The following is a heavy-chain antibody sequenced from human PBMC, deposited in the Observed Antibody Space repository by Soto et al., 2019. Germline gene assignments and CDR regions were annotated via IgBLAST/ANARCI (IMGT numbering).Heavy chain of an antibody. D-gene: IGHD3-16*01. V-gene: IGHV4-59*01. J-gene: IGHJ4*02. Sequence: SETLSLTCTVSGGSISSYYWSWIRQPPGKGLEWIGYIYYSGSTNYNPSLKSRVTISVDTSKNQFSLKLSSVTAADTAVYYCARRYGGNFDYWAQGTLVPVSS. CDR2: IYYSGST. CDR1: GGSISSYY. CDR3: ARRYGGNFDY.